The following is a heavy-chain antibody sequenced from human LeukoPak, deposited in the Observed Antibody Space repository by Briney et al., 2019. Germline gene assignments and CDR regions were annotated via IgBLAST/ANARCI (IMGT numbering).Heavy chain of an antibody. V-gene: IGHV3-23*01. Sequence: GGSLRLSCVASGFTFSSNVLNWVRQAPGKGLEWVSVSGTYGRTQYADSVKGRFTISRDSSKNTLYLQINSLRVEDTAVYYCAKDCGGDCYDWFDPWGQGTLVTVSS. CDR2: SGTYGRT. J-gene: IGHJ5*02. CDR3: AKDCGGDCYDWFDP. D-gene: IGHD2-21*02. CDR1: GFTFSSNV.